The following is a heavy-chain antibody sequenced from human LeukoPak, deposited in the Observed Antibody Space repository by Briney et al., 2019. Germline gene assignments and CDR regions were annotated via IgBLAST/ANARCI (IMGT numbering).Heavy chain of an antibody. V-gene: IGHV3-21*01. CDR1: GFTFRSYS. D-gene: IGHD6-13*01. J-gene: IGHJ4*02. Sequence: GGSLRLSCAASGFTFRSYSMNWVRQAPGKGLEWVSSISSSSIYIYYADSVKGRFTISRDNAKNSLYLQMNSLRAEDTAVYYCARATGYSSTWSAGWGQGTLVTVSS. CDR2: ISSSSIYI. CDR3: ARATGYSSTWSAG.